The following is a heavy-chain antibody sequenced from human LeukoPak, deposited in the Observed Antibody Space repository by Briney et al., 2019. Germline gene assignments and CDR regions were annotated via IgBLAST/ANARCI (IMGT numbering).Heavy chain of an antibody. CDR2: ITGSGGSA. CDR1: GFTFSNYA. V-gene: IGHV3-23*01. Sequence: GGSLRLSCAASGFTFSNYAMTWVRQAQGTGLQWVSAITGSGGSAYYADSVKGRFAISRDNSKNTLYLQLNSLKAEDTAVYYCATLMRGPTGYSGYGGEDYWGQGTLVTVSS. CDR3: ATLMRGPTGYSGYGGEDY. J-gene: IGHJ4*02. D-gene: IGHD5-12*01.